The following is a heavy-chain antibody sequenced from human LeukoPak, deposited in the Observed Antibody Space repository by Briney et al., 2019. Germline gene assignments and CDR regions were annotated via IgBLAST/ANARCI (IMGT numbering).Heavy chain of an antibody. Sequence: GGSLRLSCAASGFTLSSYALHWVRQAPGKGLEWVAFIRFDGSNKYYADSVQGRFTISRDSSKNTLSLEMNSLRPEDTAVYYCAKEGIGRRRSYYFDYWGQGTLVTVSS. CDR1: GFTLSSYA. CDR3: AKEGIGRRRSYYFDY. CDR2: IRFDGSNK. V-gene: IGHV3-30*02. J-gene: IGHJ4*02. D-gene: IGHD3-10*01.